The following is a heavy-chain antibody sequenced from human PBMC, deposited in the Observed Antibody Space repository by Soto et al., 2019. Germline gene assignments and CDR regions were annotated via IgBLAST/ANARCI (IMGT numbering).Heavy chain of an antibody. CDR3: ATRAPYDYVWGSYRSYYGMDV. CDR2: INPSGGST. CDR1: GYTFTSYY. Sequence: QVQLVQSGAEVKKPGASVKVSCKASGYTFTSYYMHWVRQAPGQGLEWMGIINPSGGSTSYAQKFQGRVTMNRDTSTSTVYMELSSLRSEDTAVYYCATRAPYDYVWGSYRSYYGMDVWGQGTTVTVSS. V-gene: IGHV1-46*01. D-gene: IGHD3-16*02. J-gene: IGHJ6*02.